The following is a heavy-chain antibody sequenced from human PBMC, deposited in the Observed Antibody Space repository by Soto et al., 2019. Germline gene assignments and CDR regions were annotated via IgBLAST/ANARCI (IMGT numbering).Heavy chain of an antibody. CDR1: GGTFSSYT. J-gene: IGHJ3*02. D-gene: IGHD6-6*01. CDR3: AREQYSSSSGHDAFDI. CDR2: IIPILGIA. V-gene: IGHV1-69*04. Sequence: SVKVSCKASGGTFSSYTISWVRQAPGQGLEWMGRIIPILGIANYAQKFQGRVTITADKSTSTAYMELSSLRSEDTAVYYCAREQYSSSSGHDAFDIWGQGTMVTVSS.